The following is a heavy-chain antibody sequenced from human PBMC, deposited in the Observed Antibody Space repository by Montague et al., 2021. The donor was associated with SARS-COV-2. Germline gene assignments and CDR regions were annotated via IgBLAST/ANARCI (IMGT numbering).Heavy chain of an antibody. CDR2: INHSGST. CDR3: ARGVRQLGVRYYYYYIDV. D-gene: IGHD6-6*01. CDR1: GGSFSGYY. V-gene: IGHV4-34*01. Sequence: SETLSLTCAVYGGSFSGYYWSWIRQPPGKGLEWIGEINHSGSTNXNPSPKSRVAISMDTSKNQFSLKLSSVTAADTAVYYCARGVRQLGVRYYYYYIDVWDKGTTVTVSS. J-gene: IGHJ6*03.